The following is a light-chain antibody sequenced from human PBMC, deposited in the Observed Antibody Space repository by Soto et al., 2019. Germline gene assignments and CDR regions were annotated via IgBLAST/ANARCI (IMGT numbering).Light chain of an antibody. CDR3: LQHYICSWT. V-gene: IGKV1-39*01. J-gene: IGKJ1*01. CDR1: QSISSY. Sequence: DIQMTQSPSSLSASVGDRVTITCRASQSISSYLNWYQQKPGKAPKLLIYAASSLQSGVPSRFSGSGSGTEFTLTINSLQPEDVATYYCLQHYICSWTFGQGTKVDIK. CDR2: AAS.